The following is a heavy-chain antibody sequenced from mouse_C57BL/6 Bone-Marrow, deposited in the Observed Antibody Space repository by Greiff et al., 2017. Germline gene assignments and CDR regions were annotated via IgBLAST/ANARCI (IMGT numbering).Heavy chain of an antibody. V-gene: IGHV1-81*01. Sequence: QVHVKQSGAELARPGASVKLSCKASGYTFTSYGISWVKQRTGQGLEWIGEIYPRSGNTYYNEKFKGKATLTADKSSSTAYMELRSLTSEDSAVXFCAIGQLRLRPFFAYWGQGTLVTVSA. CDR3: AIGQLRLRPFFAY. D-gene: IGHD3-2*02. CDR1: GYTFTSYG. J-gene: IGHJ3*01. CDR2: IYPRSGNT.